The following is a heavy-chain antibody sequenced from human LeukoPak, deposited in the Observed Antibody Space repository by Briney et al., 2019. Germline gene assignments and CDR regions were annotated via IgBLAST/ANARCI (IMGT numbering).Heavy chain of an antibody. D-gene: IGHD6-19*01. CDR3: ARVQAWLDYYYYGMDV. Sequence: SETLSLTCSVSGDSIGSYHWSWIRQPPGKGLEWIGHVHYTWNTKYNPSLTGRVSISLDRSKNQFALSLSSLTAADTAVYYCARVQAWLDYYYYGMDVWGQGTTVTVSS. CDR2: VHYTWNT. CDR1: GDSIGSYH. J-gene: IGHJ6*02. V-gene: IGHV4-59*01.